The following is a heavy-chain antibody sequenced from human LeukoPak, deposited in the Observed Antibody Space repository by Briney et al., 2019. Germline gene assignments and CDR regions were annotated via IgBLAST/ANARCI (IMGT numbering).Heavy chain of an antibody. Sequence: ASVKVSCKASGGTFSSYTISWVRQAPGQGLEWMGRIIPILGIANYAQKFQGRVTITADKSTSTAYMELSSLRSEDTAVYYCARGYSYGYYFDYWGQGTLVTVSS. J-gene: IGHJ4*02. CDR2: IIPILGIA. CDR3: ARGYSYGYYFDY. V-gene: IGHV1-69*02. D-gene: IGHD5-18*01. CDR1: GGTFSSYT.